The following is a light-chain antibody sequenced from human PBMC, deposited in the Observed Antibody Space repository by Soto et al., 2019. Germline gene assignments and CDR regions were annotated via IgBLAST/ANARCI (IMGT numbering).Light chain of an antibody. Sequence: QSALTQPASVSGSPGQSITISCTGTSSDVGGYDHVAWYQQHPGKAPKLMIYDVSKRPSGVADRFSGSKSGNTASLTISGLQADDEADYYCCSYAGTYTYVFGIGTKLTVL. CDR2: DVS. J-gene: IGLJ1*01. CDR1: SSDVGGYDH. V-gene: IGLV2-11*01. CDR3: CSYAGTYTYV.